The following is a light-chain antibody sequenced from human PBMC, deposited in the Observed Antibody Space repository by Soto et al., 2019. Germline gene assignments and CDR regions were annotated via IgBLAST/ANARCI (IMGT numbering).Light chain of an antibody. CDR3: QSYDSSLSGNVV. CDR1: SSNIGAGYD. Sequence: QSVLTQPPSVSGAPGQRVTISCTGSSSNIGAGYDVHWYQQLPGTAPKLLIYGNSNRPSGVPDRFSGSKSGTSASLAITGLKAEDEADYYCQSYDSSLSGNVVFGGGTKVPVL. J-gene: IGLJ2*01. V-gene: IGLV1-40*01. CDR2: GNS.